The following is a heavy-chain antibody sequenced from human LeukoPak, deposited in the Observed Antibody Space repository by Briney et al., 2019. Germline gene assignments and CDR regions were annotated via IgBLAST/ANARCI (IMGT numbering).Heavy chain of an antibody. D-gene: IGHD3-22*01. CDR2: ISGSGGST. CDR1: GFTFSSYA. Sequence: GSLRLSCAASGFTFSSYAMSWVRQAPGKGLEWVSAISGSGGSTYYADSVKGRFTISRDNSKNTLYLQMNSLRAEDTAVYYCANPYYYDSSGYHFFDYWGQGTLVTVSS. J-gene: IGHJ4*02. V-gene: IGHV3-23*01. CDR3: ANPYYYDSSGYHFFDY.